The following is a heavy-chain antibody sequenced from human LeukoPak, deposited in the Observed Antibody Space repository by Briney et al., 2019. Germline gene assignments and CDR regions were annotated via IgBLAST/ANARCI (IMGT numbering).Heavy chain of an antibody. Sequence: PGGSLRLSCAASGFTFDDYAMHWVRQAPGKGLECVSLISRDGGSTYYADSVKGRFTISRDNSKNSLYLQMNSLRTEDTALYYCAKAHPRGGPFDYWGQGTLVTVSS. V-gene: IGHV3-43*02. CDR2: ISRDGGST. CDR3: AKAHPRGGPFDY. J-gene: IGHJ4*02. D-gene: IGHD2-15*01. CDR1: GFTFDDYA.